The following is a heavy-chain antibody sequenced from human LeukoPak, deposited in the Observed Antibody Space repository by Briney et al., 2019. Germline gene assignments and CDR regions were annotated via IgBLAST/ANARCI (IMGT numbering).Heavy chain of an antibody. CDR2: ISYSGST. CDR1: GGSISTYY. J-gene: IGHJ4*02. CDR3: ARWSSGGDY. D-gene: IGHD6-19*01. Sequence: SETLSLTCTVSGGSISTYYWTWIRQPPGKGLEWIGSISYSGSTNYSPSLEGRVTISVDTSKNQFSLKLSSVTAADTAVYYCARWSSGGDYWGQGTLVTVSS. V-gene: IGHV4-59*13.